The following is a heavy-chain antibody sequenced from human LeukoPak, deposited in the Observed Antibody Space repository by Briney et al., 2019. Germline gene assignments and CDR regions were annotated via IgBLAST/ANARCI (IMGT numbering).Heavy chain of an antibody. CDR2: INPSGGST. Sequence: ASVKVSCKASGYTFTSYYMHWVRQAPGQGLEWMGIINPSGGSTSYAQKFQGRVTMTRDMSTSTVYMELSSLRSEDTAVYYCARGRHPYYYDSSGYYNNWFDPWGQGTLVTVSS. D-gene: IGHD3-22*01. CDR3: ARGRHPYYYDSSGYYNNWFDP. J-gene: IGHJ5*02. V-gene: IGHV1-46*01. CDR1: GYTFTSYY.